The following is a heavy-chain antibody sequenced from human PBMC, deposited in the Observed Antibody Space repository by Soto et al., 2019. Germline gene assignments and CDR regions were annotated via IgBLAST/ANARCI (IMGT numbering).Heavy chain of an antibody. Sequence: PGGSLRLSCAASGITFSTYAMSWVRQAPGKGLEWVSAISGSGGSTYYADSVKGRFTISRDKSKNTLYLQMNSLRAEDTALYYCAKSFSSNWYDYFDYWGQGSLVTSPQ. CDR3: AKSFSSNWYDYFDY. CDR2: ISGSGGST. J-gene: IGHJ4*02. V-gene: IGHV3-23*01. CDR1: GITFSTYA. D-gene: IGHD6-13*01.